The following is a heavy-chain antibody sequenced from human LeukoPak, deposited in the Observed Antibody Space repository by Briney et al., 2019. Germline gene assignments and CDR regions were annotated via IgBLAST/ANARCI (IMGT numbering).Heavy chain of an antibody. Sequence: GGSLRLSCAASGFTFSDYYKSWRRHAQGKGLGWVSSITISGSSTYNAHSVKGRFTISRDNAKTSLSLQMNSLRAEDTAVYYCARGSVVAANFDFWGQGTLVAVSS. CDR2: ITISGSST. J-gene: IGHJ4*02. CDR3: ARGSVVAANFDF. V-gene: IGHV3-11*01. D-gene: IGHD2-15*01. CDR1: GFTFSDYY.